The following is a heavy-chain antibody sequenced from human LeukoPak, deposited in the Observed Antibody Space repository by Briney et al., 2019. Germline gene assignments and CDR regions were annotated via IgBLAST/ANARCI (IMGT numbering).Heavy chain of an antibody. V-gene: IGHV4-61*08. D-gene: IGHD5-12*01. CDR2: IYYSGST. CDR1: DASFSSRAYS. CDR3: ARGYSGYANADY. J-gene: IGHJ4*02. Sequence: PSETLSLTCAVSDASFSSRAYSWSWIRQPPGKGLEWIGYIYYSGSTNYNPSLKSRVTISVDTSKNQFSLKLSSVTAADTAVYYCARGYSGYANADYWGQGTLVTVSS.